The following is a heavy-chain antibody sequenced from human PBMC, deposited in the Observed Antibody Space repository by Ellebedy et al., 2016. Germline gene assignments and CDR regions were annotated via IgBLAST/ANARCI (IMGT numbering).Heavy chain of an antibody. V-gene: IGHV3-21*01. Sequence: GESLKISXAASGFMFSGYRMNWVRQAPGKGLEWVSSISDNSNYIFYIDSVRGRFTISRDNAKNSLYLQMNNLRAEDTAVYYCARVDSWPPQHYFDSWGQGTLVTVSS. CDR1: GFMFSGYR. J-gene: IGHJ4*02. D-gene: IGHD3-9*01. CDR2: ISDNSNYI. CDR3: ARVDSWPPQHYFDS.